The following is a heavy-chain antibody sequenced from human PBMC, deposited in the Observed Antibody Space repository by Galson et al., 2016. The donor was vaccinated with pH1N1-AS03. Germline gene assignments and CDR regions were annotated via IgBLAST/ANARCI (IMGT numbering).Heavy chain of an antibody. J-gene: IGHJ4*02. CDR1: GGSVSSGHYY. Sequence: LSLTCAVSGGSVSSGHYYWSWIRQPPGKGLEWIGYIYHSGSTNYNPSLKSRVTISVDTSKNQFSLKLSSVTAADTAIYYCARLWFYGPYYFDYWGQGTLVTVSS. CDR3: ARLWFYGPYYFDY. CDR2: IYHSGST. D-gene: IGHD2/OR15-2a*01. V-gene: IGHV4-61*01.